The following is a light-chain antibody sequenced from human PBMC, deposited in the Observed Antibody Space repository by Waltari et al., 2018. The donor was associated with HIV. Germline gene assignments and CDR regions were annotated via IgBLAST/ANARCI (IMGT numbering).Light chain of an antibody. J-gene: IGLJ6*01. CDR1: SSNAGKNY. Sequence: QSGLSQPPSTSRPPGQRVVISCSGSSSNAGKNYVSWFQQLPGAAPRLLIYRNARRPSGVPDRFTAAKSGTSASLVISGLRSDDEAEYFCASWDDALSSWLFGGGTKLTVL. V-gene: IGLV1-47*01. CDR3: ASWDDALSSWL. CDR2: RNA.